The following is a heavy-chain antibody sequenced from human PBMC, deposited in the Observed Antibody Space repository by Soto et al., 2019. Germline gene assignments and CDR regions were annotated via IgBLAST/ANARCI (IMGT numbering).Heavy chain of an antibody. CDR1: GFSLSASGVG. V-gene: IGHV2-5*02. CDR2: IYLDDDK. CDR3: VHIRGGHGPPFDY. D-gene: IGHD3-10*01. J-gene: IGHJ4*02. Sequence: QITLRESGPALVKPTQTLMLTCSFSGFSLSASGVGVGWTRQPPGKAPEWLALIYLDDDKRYSPSLQNRLTITKDTSKNQVVLTMANMDPVDTAIYYCVHIRGGHGPPFDYWHQGTLVTVSS.